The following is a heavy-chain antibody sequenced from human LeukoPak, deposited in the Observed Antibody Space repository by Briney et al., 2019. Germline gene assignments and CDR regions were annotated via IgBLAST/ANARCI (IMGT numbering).Heavy chain of an antibody. Sequence: SVKVSCKASGYTFSSYGVSWVRQAPGQGLEWMGGIIPIFGTANYAQKFQGRVTITADESTSTAYMELSSLRSEDTAVYYCASSSRVAAAKNWFDPWGQGTLVTVSS. J-gene: IGHJ5*02. V-gene: IGHV1-69*13. CDR2: IIPIFGTA. CDR3: ASSSRVAAAKNWFDP. CDR1: GYTFSSYG. D-gene: IGHD6-13*01.